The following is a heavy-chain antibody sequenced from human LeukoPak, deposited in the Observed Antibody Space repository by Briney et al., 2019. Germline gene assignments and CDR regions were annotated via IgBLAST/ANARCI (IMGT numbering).Heavy chain of an antibody. CDR2: INHSGST. J-gene: IGHJ4*02. CDR3: AGLGYCSSTSCAEWLSY. Sequence: SETLSLTCAVYGGSFSGYYWSWIRQPPGKGLEWIGEINHSGSTNYNPSLKSRVTISVDTSKNQFSLKLSFVTAADTAVYYCAGLGYCSSTSCAEWLSYWGQGTLVTVSS. V-gene: IGHV4-34*01. D-gene: IGHD2-2*01. CDR1: GGSFSGYY.